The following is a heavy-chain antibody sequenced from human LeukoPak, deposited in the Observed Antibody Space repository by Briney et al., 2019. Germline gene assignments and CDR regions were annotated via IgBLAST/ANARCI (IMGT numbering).Heavy chain of an antibody. J-gene: IGHJ3*02. CDR2: IWYDGSNK. V-gene: IGHV3-33*01. Sequence: GGSLRLPCAASGFSFSSYGMRWVRQAPGKGLEWVALIWYDGSNKYYVDSVKGRFTISRDNSKTTLYLQMNSLRAEDTAVYYCARDSVKYCSTSSCYGNGFDIWGQGTTVTVSS. CDR3: ARDSVKYCSTSSCYGNGFDI. D-gene: IGHD2-2*01. CDR1: GFSFSSYG.